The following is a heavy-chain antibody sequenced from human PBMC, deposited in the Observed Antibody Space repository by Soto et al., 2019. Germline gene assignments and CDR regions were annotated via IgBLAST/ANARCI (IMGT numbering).Heavy chain of an antibody. J-gene: IGHJ6*02. Sequence: GGSLRLSCAASGFTFSSYGMHWVRQAPGKGLEWVAVISYDGSNKYYADSVKGRFTISRDNSKNTLYLQMNSLRAEDTAVYYCAKDRGWQHPNPGMDVWGQGTTVTVSS. CDR2: ISYDGSNK. CDR3: AKDRGWQHPNPGMDV. CDR1: GFTFSSYG. V-gene: IGHV3-30*18. D-gene: IGHD6-13*01.